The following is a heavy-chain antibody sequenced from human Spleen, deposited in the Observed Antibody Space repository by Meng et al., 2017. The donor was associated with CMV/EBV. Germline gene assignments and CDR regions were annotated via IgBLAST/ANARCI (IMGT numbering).Heavy chain of an antibody. CDR2: ISTGGSIQ. CDR3: ARARGTSPRDC. J-gene: IGHJ4*02. D-gene: IGHD3-10*01. V-gene: IGHV3-11*01. CDR1: GFTFSDYY. Sequence: GESLKISCAASGFTFSDYYMNWIRQAPGKGLEWVSYISTGGSIQYYADSVKGRFTISRDNAKNSLYLLMNSLRAEDTAVYYCARARGTSPRDCWGQGTLVTVSS.